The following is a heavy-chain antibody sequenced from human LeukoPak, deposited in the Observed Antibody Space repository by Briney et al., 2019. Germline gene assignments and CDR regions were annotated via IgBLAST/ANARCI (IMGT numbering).Heavy chain of an antibody. CDR2: IIPILGIA. CDR1: GGTFSSYA. D-gene: IGHD6-19*01. V-gene: IGHV1-69*04. J-gene: IGHJ1*01. Sequence: GSSVKVSCKASGGTFSSYAISWVRQAPGQGLEWMGRIIPILGIANYAQKFQGRVTITADKSTSTAYMELSSLRSEDTAVYYCAGVTPRAGLFQHWGQGTLVTVSS. CDR3: AGVTPRAGLFQH.